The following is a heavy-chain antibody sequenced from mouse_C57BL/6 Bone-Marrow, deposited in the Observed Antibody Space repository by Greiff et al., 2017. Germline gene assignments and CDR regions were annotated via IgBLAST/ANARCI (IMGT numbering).Heavy chain of an antibody. CDR1: GFTFSDYY. CDR3: ARQAPFITTVVDWYFDV. Sequence: EVQLVESGGGLVQPGGSLKLSCAASGFTFSDYYMSWVRQTPEKRLEWVAYISNGGGSPYYPDTVKGRFTISSDNAKNTLYLQISRLKSEDTAMYYCARQAPFITTVVDWYFDVWGTGTTVTVSS. V-gene: IGHV5-12*01. J-gene: IGHJ1*03. D-gene: IGHD1-1*01. CDR2: ISNGGGSP.